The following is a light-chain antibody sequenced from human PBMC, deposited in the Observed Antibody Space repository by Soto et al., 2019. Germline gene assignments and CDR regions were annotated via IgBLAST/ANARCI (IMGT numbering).Light chain of an antibody. CDR2: DND. V-gene: IGLV1-51*01. CDR3: GTWDSSLSAGV. CDR1: SSNIGDNY. J-gene: IGLJ3*02. Sequence: QSVLTQPPSVSAAPGQQVTISCSGSSSNIGDNYVSWYQHLPGTAPKLVVYDNDRRPSGIPGRFSGSKSGTSATLVITGLQTGDEADYYCGTWDSSLSAGVFGGGTQLTVL.